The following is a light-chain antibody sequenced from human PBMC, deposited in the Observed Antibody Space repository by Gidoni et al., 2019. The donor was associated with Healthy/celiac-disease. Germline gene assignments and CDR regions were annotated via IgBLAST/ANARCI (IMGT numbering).Light chain of an antibody. V-gene: IGLV1-40*01. CDR3: QSYDSSLSAVV. CDR2: GNS. Sequence: QSVLTQPPSVSGAPGQRVTIPCTGSSSNIGAGYDVHWYQQLPGTAPKLLIYGNSNRPSGVPDRFSGSKSGTSASLAITGLQAVDEADYYCQSYDSSLSAVVFGGGTKLTVL. J-gene: IGLJ2*01. CDR1: SSNIGAGYD.